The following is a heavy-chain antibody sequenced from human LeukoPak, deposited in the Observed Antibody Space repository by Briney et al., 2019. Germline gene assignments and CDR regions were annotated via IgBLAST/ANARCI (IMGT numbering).Heavy chain of an antibody. CDR1: GFTFSSYS. J-gene: IGHJ6*03. Sequence: GGSLRLSCAASGFTFSSYSMSRVRQAPGKGLEWVSDISGSGGNTYYAVSVKGRFTISRDNSKNTLYLQMKSLRAEDTALYYCAKDIGNCSGAYCFPGYYMDVWGKGTTVTVSS. D-gene: IGHD2-15*01. CDR3: AKDIGNCSGAYCFPGYYMDV. CDR2: ISGSGGNT. V-gene: IGHV3-23*01.